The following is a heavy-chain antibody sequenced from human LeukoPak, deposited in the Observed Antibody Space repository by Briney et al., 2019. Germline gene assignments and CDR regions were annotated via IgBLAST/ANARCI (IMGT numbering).Heavy chain of an antibody. CDR2: IFRTART. V-gene: IGHV4-59*08. CDR3: ARALSGCVLCFDY. CDR1: GDSISNYY. Sequence: SETLFLTCSASGDSISNYYWSWLRQSPGKGLEWIGYIFRTARTNYNPSLQSRVSISGDSSKNQFSLRLTSVTAADTAVYYCARALSGCVLCFDYWGQGTLVTVSS. D-gene: IGHD6-19*01. J-gene: IGHJ4*02.